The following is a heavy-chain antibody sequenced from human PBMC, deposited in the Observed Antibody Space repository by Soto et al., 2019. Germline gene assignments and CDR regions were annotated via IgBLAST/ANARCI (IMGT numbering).Heavy chain of an antibody. Sequence: ASVKVSCKASGFTFTGHYIHWVRQAPGQGLEWMGWINPNSGGTSYAQKFQGRVTMTRDTSISTAYMELSRLRSDDTAVYYCARDIREAGGMDVWGQGTTVTVSS. V-gene: IGHV1-2*02. CDR3: ARDIREAGGMDV. CDR2: INPNSGGT. J-gene: IGHJ6*02. CDR1: GFTFTGHY. D-gene: IGHD6-13*01.